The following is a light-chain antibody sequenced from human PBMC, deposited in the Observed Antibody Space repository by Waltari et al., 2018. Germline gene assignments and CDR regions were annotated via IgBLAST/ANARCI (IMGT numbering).Light chain of an antibody. Sequence: QSVLNRPPSASGTPGHRVTIACSGSSPNLGSNTVNWDQQLPGPAPKLLIYSNNQLPSVVPVRFSGSQSGTSASLAISGLQSEDEADYYCAAWDDSLNGRVFGGGTKLTVL. V-gene: IGLV1-44*01. CDR1: SPNLGSNT. CDR2: SNN. CDR3: AAWDDSLNGRV. J-gene: IGLJ3*02.